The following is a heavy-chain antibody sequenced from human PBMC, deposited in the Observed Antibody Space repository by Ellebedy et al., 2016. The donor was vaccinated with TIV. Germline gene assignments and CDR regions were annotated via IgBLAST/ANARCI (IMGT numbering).Heavy chain of an antibody. CDR3: ARHAPSYDFWSAPGFDY. CDR1: GASITSGDYR. V-gene: IGHV4-30-2*03. J-gene: IGHJ4*02. Sequence: MPSETLSLTCTVSGASITSGDYRWTCIRHQPGKGREWIGSIYYRGLTYESPSFKSRATISVDTSKNQFSLKLSPMTAADTALYYCARHAPSYDFWSAPGFDYWGQGTLLTVSS. D-gene: IGHD3-3*01. CDR2: IYYRGLT.